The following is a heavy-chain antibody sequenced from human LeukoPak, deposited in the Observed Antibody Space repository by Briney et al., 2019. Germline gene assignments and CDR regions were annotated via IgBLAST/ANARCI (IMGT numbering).Heavy chain of an antibody. J-gene: IGHJ4*02. CDR1: GFTFGTHA. D-gene: IGHD3-22*01. CDR3: AREIVVVVTEYYFDH. CDR2: ISYDGTNK. V-gene: IGHV3-30*03. Sequence: GRSLRLSCAASGFTFGTHAMHWVRQAPGKGLEWVAAISYDGTNKYYVDPVKGRFTVSRDNSKNTLYLQMNSLSAEDTAVYYCAREIVVVVTEYYFDHWGQGTLVTVSS.